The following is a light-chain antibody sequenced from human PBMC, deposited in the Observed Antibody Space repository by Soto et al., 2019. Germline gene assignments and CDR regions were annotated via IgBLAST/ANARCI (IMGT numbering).Light chain of an antibody. CDR2: DDS. CDR3: QVWDSSSDWV. J-gene: IGLJ3*02. CDR1: DMGTKS. Sequence: SYELTQPPSVSVAPGQTARITCEGNDMGTKSVSWFQQKAGQAPVLVVYDDSDRPSGITERFSGSDSGNTATLTISRVEAGDEADYYCQVWDSSSDWVFGGGTKLTVL. V-gene: IGLV3-21*02.